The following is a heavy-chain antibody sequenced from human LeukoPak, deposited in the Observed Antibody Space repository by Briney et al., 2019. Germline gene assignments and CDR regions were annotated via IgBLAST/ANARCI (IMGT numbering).Heavy chain of an antibody. CDR3: ARQLFCSSTSCFDY. CDR1: GGSISSYY. Sequence: SETLSLTCTVSGGSISSYYWSWIRQPPGKGLEWIGYIYYSGSTNYNPSLKSRVTISVDTSKNQFSLKLSSVTAAGTAVYYCARQLFCSSTSCFDYWGQGTLVTVSS. J-gene: IGHJ4*02. D-gene: IGHD2-2*01. CDR2: IYYSGST. V-gene: IGHV4-59*08.